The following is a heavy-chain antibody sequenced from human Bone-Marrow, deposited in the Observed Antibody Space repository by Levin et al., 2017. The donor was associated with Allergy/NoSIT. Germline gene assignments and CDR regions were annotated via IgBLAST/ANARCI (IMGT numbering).Heavy chain of an antibody. V-gene: IGHV3-30-3*01. J-gene: IGHJ4*02. CDR1: GFTFRSYA. CDR3: ARADSFKNYDILSGYFDY. D-gene: IGHD3-9*01. CDR2: ISHDGSKK. Sequence: GGSLRLSCAASGFTFRSYAMHWVRQAPGKGLEWVSVISHDGSKKYYGDSVKGQFTISRDNSKNTLYLQMNSLRAEDTAVYFCARADSFKNYDILSGYFDYWGQGTLVTVSS.